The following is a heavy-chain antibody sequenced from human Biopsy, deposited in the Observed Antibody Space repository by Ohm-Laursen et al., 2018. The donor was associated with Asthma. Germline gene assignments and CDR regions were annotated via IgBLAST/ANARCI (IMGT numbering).Heavy chain of an antibody. Sequence: SLRLSCSAFGFAFDSYAMYWVRQSPGKGPEWVALISHDGRESGYVDSVRGRFTISRDNSKNTLYLQMNSLRTGDTAVYYCAKRRGYSGHDNDYWGQGTLVIVSS. CDR2: ISHDGRES. CDR1: GFAFDSYA. J-gene: IGHJ4*02. D-gene: IGHD5-12*01. CDR3: AKRRGYSGHDNDY. V-gene: IGHV3-30*18.